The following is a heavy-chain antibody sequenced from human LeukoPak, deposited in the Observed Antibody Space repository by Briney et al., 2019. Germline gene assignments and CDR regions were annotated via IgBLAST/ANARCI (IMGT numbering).Heavy chain of an antibody. CDR3: ARGYCSGGSCYSYFDY. D-gene: IGHD2-15*01. J-gene: IGHJ4*02. CDR2: IYYSGST. CDR1: GGSISSYY. V-gene: IGHV4-59*01. Sequence: SETLSLTRTVSGGSISSYYWSWIRQPPGKGLEWIGYIYYSGSTNYNPSLKSRVTISVDTSKNQFSLKLSSVTAADTAVYYCARGYCSGGSCYSYFDYWGQGTLVTVSS.